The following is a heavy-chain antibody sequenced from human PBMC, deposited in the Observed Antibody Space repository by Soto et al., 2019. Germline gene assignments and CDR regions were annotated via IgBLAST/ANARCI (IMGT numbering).Heavy chain of an antibody. J-gene: IGHJ4*02. CDR1: GGTFSRSA. CDR3: ARNSTVTNAFEY. CDR2: IIPVLATP. D-gene: IGHD4-17*01. V-gene: IGHV1-69*11. Sequence: QVQLVQSGAAVKKPRSSVKVSCKASGGTFSRSAISWVRQAPGQGLEYMVTIIPVLATPKYAQKFQGRVSTTADESTATSDMELYSLTSDDTAVYYCARNSTVTNAFEYWGQGTLVTVSS.